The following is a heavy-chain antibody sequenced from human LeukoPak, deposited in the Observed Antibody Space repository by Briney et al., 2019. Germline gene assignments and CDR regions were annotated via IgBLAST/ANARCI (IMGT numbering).Heavy chain of an antibody. CDR1: GFTFSSYA. CDR2: ISYDGSNK. J-gene: IGHJ4*02. D-gene: IGHD6-19*01. V-gene: IGHV3-30*01. Sequence: GGSLRLSCAASGFTFSSYAMHWVRQALGKGLEWVAVISYDGSNKYYADSVKGRFTISRDNSKNTLYLQMNSLRAEDTAVYYCARDQGRQWLGLFDYWGQGTLVTVSS. CDR3: ARDQGRQWLGLFDY.